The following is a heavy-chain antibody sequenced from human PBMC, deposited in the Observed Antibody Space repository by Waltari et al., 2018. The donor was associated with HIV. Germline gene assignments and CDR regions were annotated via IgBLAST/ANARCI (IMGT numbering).Heavy chain of an antibody. J-gene: IGHJ4*02. CDR1: DDSLNTYA. V-gene: IGHV3-23*01. CDR3: AKGVTYDVLTGYSPFDS. D-gene: IGHD3-9*01. CDR2: ISGTGDFT. Sequence: EVHLLESGGGLVRPGGSLRLSCTASDDSLNTYAMSWVRQAPGKGLEWVSSISGTGDFTFYADSVKGRLTISRDNSKNTVSLQMKSLRREDSAVYFCAKGVTYDVLTGYSPFDSWGQGTLVTVSS.